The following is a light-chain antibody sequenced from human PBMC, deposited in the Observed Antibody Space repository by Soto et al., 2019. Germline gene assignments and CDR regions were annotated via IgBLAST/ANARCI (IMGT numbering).Light chain of an antibody. CDR3: QQAISFPIT. CDR1: ESISTW. CDR2: TAS. V-gene: IGKV1-12*01. J-gene: IGKJ5*01. Sequence: DIQMTQSPSSVSASVGDSVTITCRASESISTWLAWYRQKPGKAPELLIYTASNLQSGVPSRFSCRGSRTDFTLTISSLQPEHFATYYCQQAISFPITFGQGTRLEMK.